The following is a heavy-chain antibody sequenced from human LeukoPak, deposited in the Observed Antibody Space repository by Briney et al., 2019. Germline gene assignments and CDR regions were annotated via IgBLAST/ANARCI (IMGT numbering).Heavy chain of an antibody. CDR1: GGSFSGYY. CDR2: INHGGST. V-gene: IGHV4-34*01. CDR3: ATTSIAAAPPLYYYYYGMDV. D-gene: IGHD6-13*01. J-gene: IGHJ6*02. Sequence: PSETLSLTCAVYGGSFSGYYWSWIRQPPGKGLEWIGEINHGGSTNYNPSLKSRVTISVDTSKNQFSLKLSSVTAADTAVYYCATTSIAAAPPLYYYYYGMDVWGQGTTVTVSS.